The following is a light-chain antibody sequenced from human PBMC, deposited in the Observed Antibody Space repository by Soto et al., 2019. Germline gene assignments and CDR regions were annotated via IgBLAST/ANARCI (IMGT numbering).Light chain of an antibody. CDR3: QQYGSSPA. CDR2: GAS. V-gene: IGKV3-20*01. J-gene: IGKJ1*01. CDR1: QSVSSSY. Sequence: EIVLTQSPGTLSLSPGERATLSCRASQSVSSSYLAWYQQKPGQAPRLLIYGASSRATGIPDRFSGSVSGTDFTLTSSRLEPEDFAVYYCQQYGSSPAFGQGTKVEI.